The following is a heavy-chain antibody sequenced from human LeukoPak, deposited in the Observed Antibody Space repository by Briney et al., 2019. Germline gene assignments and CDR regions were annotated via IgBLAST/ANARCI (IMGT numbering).Heavy chain of an antibody. Sequence: PSETLSLTCAVSGGSISSSNWWSWVRQRPGKGLEWIGEIYHSGSTNYNPSLKSRVTISVDKSKNQFSLKLSSVTAADTAVYYCARAPQLQLWPFDYWGQGTLVTVSS. V-gene: IGHV4-4*02. CDR2: IYHSGST. CDR1: GGSISSSNW. CDR3: ARAPQLQLWPFDY. J-gene: IGHJ4*02. D-gene: IGHD5-18*01.